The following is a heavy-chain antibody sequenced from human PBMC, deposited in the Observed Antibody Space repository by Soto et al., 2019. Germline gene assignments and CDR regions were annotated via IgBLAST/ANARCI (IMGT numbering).Heavy chain of an antibody. CDR3: ARGYCTTTICDPWFDP. CDR2: IYPGDSDT. V-gene: IGHV5-51*01. J-gene: IGHJ5*02. Sequence: GESLKISCTGVGYSFTSYWIGWVRQMPGKGLEWMGIIYPGDSDTRYSPSFQGQVTTSADKSITTAYLQWSSLKASDTAMYYCARGYCTTTICDPWFDPWGQGTLVTVSS. D-gene: IGHD2-2*01. CDR1: GYSFTSYW.